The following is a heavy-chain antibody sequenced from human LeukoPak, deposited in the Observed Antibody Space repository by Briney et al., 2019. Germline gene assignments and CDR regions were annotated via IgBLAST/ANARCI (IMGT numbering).Heavy chain of an antibody. CDR1: GYTFTNYY. CDR2: INPTGTGT. V-gene: IGHV1-46*01. D-gene: IGHD1-26*01. Sequence: ASVKVSCKASGYTFTNYYMHWVRQAPGQGLEWMGLINPTGTGTNYAQKFRGRVTMTRDTSTTTVYMELSSLTSEDTAVYYCARGYALYSGRYIDFDYWGQGTLVTVSS. J-gene: IGHJ4*02. CDR3: ARGYALYSGRYIDFDY.